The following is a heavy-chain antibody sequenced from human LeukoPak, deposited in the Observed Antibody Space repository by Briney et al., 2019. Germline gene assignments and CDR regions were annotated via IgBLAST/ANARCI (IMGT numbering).Heavy chain of an antibody. CDR3: SRDGDPYDHVWGTYPPGMYYFDY. Sequence: SVKVSCKASGATFNRYVISWVRQAPGQGLEWVGGTIPTLGTSGYAENFQGRVTITADESTSTVYMELSNLRSEDTAVYYCSRDGDPYDHVWGTYPPGMYYFDYWGQGTLVTVSS. CDR1: GATFNRYV. J-gene: IGHJ4*02. V-gene: IGHV1-69*01. D-gene: IGHD3-16*02. CDR2: TIPTLGTS.